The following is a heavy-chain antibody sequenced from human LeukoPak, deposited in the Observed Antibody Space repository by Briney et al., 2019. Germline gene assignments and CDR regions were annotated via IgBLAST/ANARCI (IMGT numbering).Heavy chain of an antibody. CDR1: GGSISSSSYY. CDR2: IYYSGST. J-gene: IGHJ1*01. Sequence: SETLSLTCTVPGGSISSSSYYWGWIRQPPGKGLEWIGSIYYSGSTYYNPSLKSRVTISVDTSKNQFSLKLSSVTAADTAVYYCARHVARYYDKAEYFQHWGQGTLVTVSS. V-gene: IGHV4-39*01. D-gene: IGHD3-22*01. CDR3: ARHVARYYDKAEYFQH.